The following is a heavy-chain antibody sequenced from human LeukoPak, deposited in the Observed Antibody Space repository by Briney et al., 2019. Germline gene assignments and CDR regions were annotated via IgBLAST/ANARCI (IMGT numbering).Heavy chain of an antibody. Sequence: SETLSLTCTVSGGSISSSSYYWGWIRQPPGKGLEWIGSIYYSGSTYYNPSLKSRVTISVDTSKNQFSLKLSSVTAADTAVYYCARVSLVRGAPDYYFDYWGQGTLVTVSS. V-gene: IGHV4-39*07. D-gene: IGHD3-10*01. CDR3: ARVSLVRGAPDYYFDY. CDR2: IYYSGST. J-gene: IGHJ4*02. CDR1: GGSISSSSYY.